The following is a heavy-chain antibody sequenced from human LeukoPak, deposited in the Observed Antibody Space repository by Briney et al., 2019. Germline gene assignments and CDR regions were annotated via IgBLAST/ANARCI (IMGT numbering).Heavy chain of an antibody. V-gene: IGHV4-39*01. CDR2: ILYGGRT. J-gene: IGHJ4*02. D-gene: IGHD5-18*01. CDR1: GDSMSSSTYC. CDR3: ARPLVGTARID. Sequence: ETLSLTCTVSGDSMSSSTYCWAWIRQPPGKGLEWIGSILYGGRTYYNPSLKSRVTISTDTSKNQFSLKLTSVTAADTAVYYCARPLVGTARIDWGQGTLVTHSS.